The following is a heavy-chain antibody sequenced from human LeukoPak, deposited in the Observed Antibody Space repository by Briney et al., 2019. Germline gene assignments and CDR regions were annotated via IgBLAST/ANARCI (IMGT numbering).Heavy chain of an antibody. CDR3: ARERRGWFDP. Sequence: TGGSLRLSCAASGFTFSSYNMHWVRQATGKGLEWVSAIGTAGDTYYPGSVKGRLTISRENAKNSLCLQMNSLRAGDTAVYYCARERRGWFDPWGQGTLVTVSS. CDR1: GFTFSSYN. J-gene: IGHJ5*02. V-gene: IGHV3-13*01. CDR2: IGTAGDT.